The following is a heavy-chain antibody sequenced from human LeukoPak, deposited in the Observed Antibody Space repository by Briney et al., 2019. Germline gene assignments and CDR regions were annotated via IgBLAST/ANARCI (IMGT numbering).Heavy chain of an antibody. CDR2: IKRGGGGT. CDR1: GFNFTTFT. V-gene: IGHV3-23*01. D-gene: IGHD3-10*01. J-gene: IGHJ4*02. CDR3: AKGTERYREVSSFDS. Sequence: GGSLRLSCAASGFNFTTFTMNWVRQAPGKGLEWVSAIKRGGGGTYYADFVKGRFTISRDNSENTLYLQMNSLRAEDTATYYCAKGTERYREVSSFDSWGQGTQVTDSS.